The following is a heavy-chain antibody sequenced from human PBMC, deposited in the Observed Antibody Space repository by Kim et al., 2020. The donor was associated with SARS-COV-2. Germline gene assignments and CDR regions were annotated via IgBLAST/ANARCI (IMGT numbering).Heavy chain of an antibody. J-gene: IGHJ4*02. CDR1: GYTFTSYG. D-gene: IGHD6-13*01. CDR2: ISAYNGNT. V-gene: IGHV1-18*04. Sequence: ASVKVSCKASGYTFTSYGISWVRQAPGQGLEWMGWISAYNGNTNYAKKLQGRVTMTTDTSTSTAYMELRSLRSDDTAVYYCARGPGYSSSWEKKFDYWGQGTLVTVSS. CDR3: ARGPGYSSSWEKKFDY.